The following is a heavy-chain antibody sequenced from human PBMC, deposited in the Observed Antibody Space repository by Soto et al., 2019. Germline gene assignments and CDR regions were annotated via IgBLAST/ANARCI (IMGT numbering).Heavy chain of an antibody. CDR3: ARDIPRDIVVVPAAGHAFDI. Sequence: SETLSLTCTVSGGSISSYYWSWIRQPPGKGLEWIGYIYYSGSTNYNPSLKSRVTISVDTSKNQFSLKLSSVTAADTAVYYCARDIPRDIVVVPAAGHAFDIWGQGTVVTVSS. V-gene: IGHV4-59*01. CDR1: GGSISSYY. D-gene: IGHD2-2*01. J-gene: IGHJ3*02. CDR2: IYYSGST.